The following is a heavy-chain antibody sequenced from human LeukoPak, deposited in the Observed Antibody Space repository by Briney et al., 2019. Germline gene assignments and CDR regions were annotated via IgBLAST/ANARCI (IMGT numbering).Heavy chain of an antibody. V-gene: IGHV4-39*07. D-gene: IGHD3-22*01. CDR3: ARDRAEWQYYFDTSGDYYVGDSFDI. CDR2: IYYSGSI. J-gene: IGHJ3*02. CDR1: GGSMISSSHY. Sequence: SETLSLTCTVSGGSMISSSHYWGWIRQPPGKGLEWIGSIYYSGSIYHNPSLKSRVTISIDTSKSQFSLRLSSVTAADTAVYYCARDRAEWQYYFDTSGDYYVGDSFDIWGQGTMVAVSS.